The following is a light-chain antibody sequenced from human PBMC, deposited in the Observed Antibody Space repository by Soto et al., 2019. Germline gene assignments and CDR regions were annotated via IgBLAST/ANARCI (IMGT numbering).Light chain of an antibody. J-gene: IGKJ4*01. CDR3: QQYKSFSLT. Sequence: DIQMTQSPSTLSASVGDRVTITCRASQSISNWLAWYQQKPGKAPKLLIYKTSYLDSGVPSRFSGSGSGTEFSLTISSLQPDDFATYYCQQYKSFSLTFGGGTRVEVK. CDR1: QSISNW. V-gene: IGKV1-5*03. CDR2: KTS.